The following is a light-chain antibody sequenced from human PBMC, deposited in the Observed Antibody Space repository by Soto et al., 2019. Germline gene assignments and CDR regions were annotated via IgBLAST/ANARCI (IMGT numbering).Light chain of an antibody. J-gene: IGLJ1*01. CDR1: SSNIGAGYD. Sequence: QSVLTQPPSVSGAPGQRVTISCTGSSSNIGAGYDVHWYQQLPGTAPKLLLYGNINRPSGVPDRFSGSKSGTSASLAITGLQAEDEADYYCQSYDSSLSGDVFGTGTKLTVL. CDR2: GNI. V-gene: IGLV1-40*01. CDR3: QSYDSSLSGDV.